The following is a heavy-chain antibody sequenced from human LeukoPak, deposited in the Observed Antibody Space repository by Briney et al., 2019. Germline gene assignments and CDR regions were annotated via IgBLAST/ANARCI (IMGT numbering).Heavy chain of an antibody. V-gene: IGHV1-18*01. D-gene: IGHD3-22*01. J-gene: IGHJ6*02. Sequence: ASVKVSCKASGYTFTSYGISWVRQAPGQGLEWMGWISAYNGNTNYAQKLQGRVTMTTDTSTSTAYMELRSLRSDDTAVYYCARDRREYYYDSSGYYAYYYYGMDVWGQGTTVTVSS. CDR2: ISAYNGNT. CDR3: ARDRREYYYDSSGYYAYYYYGMDV. CDR1: GYTFTSYG.